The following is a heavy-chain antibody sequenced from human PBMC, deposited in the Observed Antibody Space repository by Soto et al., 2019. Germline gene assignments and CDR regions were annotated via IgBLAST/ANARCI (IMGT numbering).Heavy chain of an antibody. CDR3: ARGGYCGSTSCYTYGSGSILPTHFDY. J-gene: IGHJ4*02. CDR2: IGTAGDT. Sequence: GGSLRLSCAASGFTFSSYDMHWVRQATGKGLEWVSAIGTAGDTYYPGSVKGRFTISRENAKNSLYLQMNSLRAGDTAVYYCARGGYCGSTSCYTYGSGSILPTHFDYWGQGTLVTVYS. V-gene: IGHV3-13*01. D-gene: IGHD2-2*02. CDR1: GFTFSSYD.